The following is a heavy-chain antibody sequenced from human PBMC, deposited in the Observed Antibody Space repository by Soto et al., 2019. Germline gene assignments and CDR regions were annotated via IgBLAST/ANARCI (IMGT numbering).Heavy chain of an antibody. CDR3: AKASYPVGVNLGFDY. Sequence: PGGSLRLSCAASGFTFDDYAMHWVRQAPGKGLEWVSGISWNSGSIGYADSVKGRFTISRGNAKNSLYLQMNSLRAEDTALYYCAKASYPVGVNLGFDYWGQGTLVTVSS. CDR2: ISWNSGSI. CDR1: GFTFDDYA. V-gene: IGHV3-9*01. J-gene: IGHJ4*02. D-gene: IGHD1-26*01.